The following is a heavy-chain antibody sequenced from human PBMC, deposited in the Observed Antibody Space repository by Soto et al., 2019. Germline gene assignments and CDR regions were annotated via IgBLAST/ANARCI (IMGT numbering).Heavy chain of an antibody. Sequence: QVQLVESGGGVVQPGRSLRLSCAASGFTFRSYAMHWVRQAPGKGLDWVAFISNDGSDEYYVDSVKGRFTISRDNSRNTVYLQMNSLRPEDTALYYCAGSLEDNSSYYWNYFDYWGQGTLVTVSS. CDR2: ISNDGSDE. V-gene: IGHV3-30-3*01. D-gene: IGHD6-13*01. CDR3: AGSLEDNSSYYWNYFDY. CDR1: GFTFRSYA. J-gene: IGHJ4*02.